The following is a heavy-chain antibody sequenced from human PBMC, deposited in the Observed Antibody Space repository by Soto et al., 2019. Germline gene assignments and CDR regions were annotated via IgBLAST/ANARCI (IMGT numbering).Heavy chain of an antibody. CDR3: ARATKHYYDSSGSMNWFDP. J-gene: IGHJ5*02. D-gene: IGHD3-22*01. CDR1: GDSISSGGYS. V-gene: IGHV4-30-2*05. CDR2: IYYSGST. Sequence: SETLSLTCTVSGDSISSGGYSWSWIRQPPQKGLEWIGYIYYSGSTYFTPSLKSRVTISVDTSKKQFSLKLSSLTAADTAGYYCARATKHYYDSSGSMNWFDPWGQGTLVTVSS.